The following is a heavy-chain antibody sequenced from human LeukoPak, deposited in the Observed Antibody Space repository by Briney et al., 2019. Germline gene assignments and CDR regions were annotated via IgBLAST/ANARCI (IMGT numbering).Heavy chain of an antibody. Sequence: ASVKVSCKASGYTFTSYAMNWVRQAPGQGLEWMGWINTNTGNPTYAQGFTGRFVFSLDTSVSTAYLQISSLKAEDTAVYYCARGSVFSDSYYYYYYMDVWGKGTTVTVSS. V-gene: IGHV7-4-1*02. CDR1: GYTFTSYA. J-gene: IGHJ6*03. D-gene: IGHD1-26*01. CDR3: ARGSVFSDSYYYYYYMDV. CDR2: INTNTGNP.